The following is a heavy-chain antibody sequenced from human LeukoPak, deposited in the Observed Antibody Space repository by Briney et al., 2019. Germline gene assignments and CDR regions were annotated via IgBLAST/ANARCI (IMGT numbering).Heavy chain of an antibody. CDR1: GFTFDDYA. D-gene: IGHD3-22*01. CDR3: AKDSPDYYDSSDPQGY. J-gene: IGHJ4*02. CDR2: ISGDGGST. Sequence: QTGGSLRLSCAASGFTFDDYATHWVRQAPGKGLEWVSLISGDGGSTYYADSVKGRFTISRDNSKNSLYLQMNSLRTEDTALYYCAKDSPDYYDSSDPQGYWGQGTLVTVSS. V-gene: IGHV3-43*02.